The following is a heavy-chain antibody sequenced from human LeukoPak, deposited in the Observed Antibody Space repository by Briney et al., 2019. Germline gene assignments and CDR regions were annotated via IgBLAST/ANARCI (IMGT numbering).Heavy chain of an antibody. J-gene: IGHJ6*03. Sequence: PSETLSLTCAVYGGSFSGYYWSWIRQPPGKGLEWIGCIYYSGSTNYNPSLKSRVTISVDTSKNQFSLKLSSVTAADTPVYYCARAELELGHYYYYYMDVWGKGTTVTISS. CDR3: ARAELELGHYYYYYMDV. D-gene: IGHD1-7*01. CDR1: GGSFSGYY. V-gene: IGHV4-59*01. CDR2: IYYSGST.